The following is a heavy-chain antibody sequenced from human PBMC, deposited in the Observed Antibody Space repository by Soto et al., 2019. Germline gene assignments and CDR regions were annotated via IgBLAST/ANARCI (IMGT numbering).Heavy chain of an antibody. D-gene: IGHD2-15*01. J-gene: IGHJ6*02. CDR3: ARETGGNVGYYGMDV. CDR2: ISSSSSTM. V-gene: IGHV3-48*02. Sequence: EVQLVESGGGLVQPGGSLRLSCAASGFTFSSCNMNWVRQAPGKGLEWVSHISSSSSTMYYADSVKGRFTISRDNAKNSLYLQMNSLGDEDTAVYYCARETGGNVGYYGMDVWGQGTTVTVSS. CDR1: GFTFSSCN.